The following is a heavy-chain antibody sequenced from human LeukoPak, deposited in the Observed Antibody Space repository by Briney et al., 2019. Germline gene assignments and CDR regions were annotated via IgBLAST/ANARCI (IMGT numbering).Heavy chain of an antibody. Sequence: GASVKVSCKASGYTFTSYGISWVRQAPGQGLEWMGWISAYNGNTNYAQKFQGRVTMTEDTSTDTAYMELSSLRSEDTAVYYCATDLIVVVVAATKFPFVYWGQGTLVTVSS. CDR3: ATDLIVVVVAATKFPFVY. CDR1: GYTFTSYG. D-gene: IGHD2-15*01. V-gene: IGHV1-18*01. J-gene: IGHJ4*02. CDR2: ISAYNGNT.